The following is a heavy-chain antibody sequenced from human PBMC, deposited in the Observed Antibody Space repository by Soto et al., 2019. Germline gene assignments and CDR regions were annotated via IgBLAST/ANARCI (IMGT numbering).Heavy chain of an antibody. CDR1: GGSISSSSYY. V-gene: IGHV4-39*01. CDR2: IYYSGST. Sequence: SETLSLTCTVSGGSISSSSYYWGWIRQPPGKGLEWIGSIYYSGSTYYNPSLKSRVTISVDTSKNQFSLKLSSVTATDTAVYYCARHLKVGQWLERRAEYFQHWGQGTLVTVSS. J-gene: IGHJ1*01. CDR3: ARHLKVGQWLERRAEYFQH. D-gene: IGHD6-19*01.